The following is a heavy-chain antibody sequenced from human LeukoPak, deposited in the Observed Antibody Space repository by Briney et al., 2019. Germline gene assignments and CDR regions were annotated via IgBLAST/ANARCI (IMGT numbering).Heavy chain of an antibody. V-gene: IGHV4-34*01. Sequence: ETLFLTCAGYGGFFRGYFWGWIRQPPGKGVEWIWEISHSGSTNYNPSLKSRVTISVDTSKNQFSLKLSSVTAADTAVYYCARLDYSSSLYDAFDIWGQGTMVTVSS. D-gene: IGHD6-13*01. CDR2: ISHSGST. J-gene: IGHJ3*02. CDR1: GGFFRGYF. CDR3: ARLDYSSSLYDAFDI.